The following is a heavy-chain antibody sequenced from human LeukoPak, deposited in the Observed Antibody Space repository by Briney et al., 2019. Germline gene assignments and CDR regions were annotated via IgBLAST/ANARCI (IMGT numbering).Heavy chain of an antibody. D-gene: IGHD5-24*01. CDR2: IYYSGST. CDR3: AREEMATISYYYGMDV. V-gene: IGHV4-39*02. Sequence: SETLSLTCTVSGGSISSSSYYWGWIRQPPGKGLEWIGSIYYSGSTYYNPSLKSRVTISVDTSKNQFSLKLSSVTAADTAVCYCAREEMATISYYYGMDVWGQGTTVTVSS. CDR1: GGSISSSSYY. J-gene: IGHJ6*02.